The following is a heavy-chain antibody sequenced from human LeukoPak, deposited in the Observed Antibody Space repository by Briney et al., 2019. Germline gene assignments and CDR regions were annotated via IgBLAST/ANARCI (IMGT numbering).Heavy chain of an antibody. J-gene: IGHJ4*02. D-gene: IGHD2-15*01. Sequence: SETLSLTCTVSGGSISSSSYYWGWIRQPPGKGLEWIGSFYYSGSTYYNPSLKSRVTISVDTPKNQFSLKLSSVTAADTAVYYCANRYCSGGSCYFDYWGQGTLVTVPS. V-gene: IGHV4-39*01. CDR2: FYYSGST. CDR3: ANRYCSGGSCYFDY. CDR1: GGSISSSSYY.